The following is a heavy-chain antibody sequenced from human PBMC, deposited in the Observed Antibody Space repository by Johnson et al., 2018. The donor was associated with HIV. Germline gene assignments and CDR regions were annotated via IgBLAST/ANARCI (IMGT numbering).Heavy chain of an antibody. Sequence: QVQLVESGGGLVQPGGSLRLSCAASGFTFSSYWMSWVRQAPGKGLEWVAVISYDGNNKYYADSVKGRFSISRDNSKNTLYLQMNSLRAEDTAVYYCARGIQPDAFDIWGQGTMVTVSS. D-gene: IGHD2-2*01. V-gene: IGHV3-30*03. CDR1: GFTFSSYW. J-gene: IGHJ3*02. CDR3: ARGIQPDAFDI. CDR2: ISYDGNNK.